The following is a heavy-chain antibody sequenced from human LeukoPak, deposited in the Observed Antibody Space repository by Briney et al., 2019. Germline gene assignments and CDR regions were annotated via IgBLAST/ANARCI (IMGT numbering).Heavy chain of an antibody. CDR1: GFTFSNYG. CDR3: AKLLEQQQVYHFDF. CDR2: ISDTGGTT. D-gene: IGHD6-13*01. J-gene: IGHJ4*02. V-gene: IGHV3-23*01. Sequence: GGSLRLSCAASGFTFSNYGMSWVRQAPGKGLEWVSGISDTGGTTHYADSVKGRFTISRDNSKNTLSLQMKSLRAEDTAVYYCAKLLEQQQVYHFDFWGQGALVTVSS.